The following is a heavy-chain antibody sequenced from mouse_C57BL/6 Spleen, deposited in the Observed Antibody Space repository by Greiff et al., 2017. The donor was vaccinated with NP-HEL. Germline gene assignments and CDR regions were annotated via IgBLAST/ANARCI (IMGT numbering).Heavy chain of an antibody. V-gene: IGHV1-76*01. D-gene: IGHD2-4*01. CDR2: IYPGSGNT. J-gene: IGHJ2*01. Sequence: QVQLQQSGAELVRPGASVKLSCKASGNTFTDYYINWVKQRPGQGLEWIARIYPGSGNTYYNEKFKGKATLTAEKSSSTAYMQLSSLTSEDSAVYYCARGGLAYFDYWGQGTTLTVSS. CDR3: ARGGLAYFDY. CDR1: GNTFTDYY.